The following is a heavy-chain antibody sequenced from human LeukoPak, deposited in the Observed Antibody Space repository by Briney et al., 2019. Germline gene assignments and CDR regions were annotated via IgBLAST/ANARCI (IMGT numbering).Heavy chain of an antibody. CDR3: ARGVRYARD. V-gene: IGHV1-46*01. CDR1: GYTFITYY. J-gene: IGHJ4*02. CDR2: INPNSRST. Sequence: GASVKVSCKASGYTFITYYMHWVRQAPGQGLEWMGIINPNSRSTLYAQKFQGRVTMTRDTSTSTVYMELSSLRSEDTAVYYCARGVRYARDWGQGTLVTVSS. D-gene: IGHD5-12*01.